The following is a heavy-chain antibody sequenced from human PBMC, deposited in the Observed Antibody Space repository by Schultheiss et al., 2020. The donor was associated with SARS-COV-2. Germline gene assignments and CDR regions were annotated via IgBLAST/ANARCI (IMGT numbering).Heavy chain of an antibody. CDR2: INPSGGST. Sequence: ASVKVSCKASGYTFTGYYMHWVRQAPGQGLEWMGWINPSGGSTSYAQKFQGRVTMTRDTSTSTVYMELSSLRSDDTAVYYCARDHCTNGVCSPPYYYYGMDVWGQGTTVTVSS. CDR1: GYTFTGYY. CDR3: ARDHCTNGVCSPPYYYYGMDV. J-gene: IGHJ6*02. D-gene: IGHD2-8*01. V-gene: IGHV1-46*01.